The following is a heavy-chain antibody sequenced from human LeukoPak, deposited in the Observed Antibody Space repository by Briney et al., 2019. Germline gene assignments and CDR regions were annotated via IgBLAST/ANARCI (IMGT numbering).Heavy chain of an antibody. CDR2: INPKSGGT. CDR1: GYTFTGYY. Sequence: ASVKVSCKASGYTFTGYYMHWVRQAPGQGLEWMGWINPKSGGTNYAEKFQGRVTMTRDTSISTAYMELSRLRSDDTAVYYCASTTIGPEGGSNTYPADYWGQGTLVTVSS. J-gene: IGHJ4*02. D-gene: IGHD1-14*01. V-gene: IGHV1-2*02. CDR3: ASTTIGPEGGSNTYPADY.